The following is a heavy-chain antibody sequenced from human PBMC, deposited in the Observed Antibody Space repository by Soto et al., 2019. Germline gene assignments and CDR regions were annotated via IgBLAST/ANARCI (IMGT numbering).Heavy chain of an antibody. CDR1: GYSISSSSYY. J-gene: IGHJ4*02. V-gene: IGHV4-39*01. Sequence: PSETLSLTCTVSGYSISSSSYYWGWIRQPPGKGLEWIGSIHYSGTKYSNPSLKSRVTISVDTSRNQFSLKLNSVTAADTAVYYCARPRLYSDSRAYYKYYFEYWGQGTLVTVSS. D-gene: IGHD3-22*01. CDR2: IHYSGTK. CDR3: ARPRLYSDSRAYYKYYFEY.